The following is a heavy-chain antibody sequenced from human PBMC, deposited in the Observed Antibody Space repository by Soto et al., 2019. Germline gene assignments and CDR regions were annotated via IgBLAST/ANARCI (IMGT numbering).Heavy chain of an antibody. D-gene: IGHD1-26*01. J-gene: IGHJ6*02. CDR1: GFTFSSYA. CDR2: ISGSGGST. V-gene: IGHV3-23*01. CDR3: AKWAMRELRQGKPSWWGGMDV. Sequence: GGSLRLPCAASGFTFSSYAMSWVRQAPGKGLEWVSAISGSGGSTYYADSVKGRFTISRDNSKNTLYLQMNSLRAEDTAVYYCAKWAMRELRQGKPSWWGGMDVWGQGTTVTVSS.